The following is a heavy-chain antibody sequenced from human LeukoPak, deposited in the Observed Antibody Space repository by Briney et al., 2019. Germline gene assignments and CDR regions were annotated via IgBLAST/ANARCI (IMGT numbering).Heavy chain of an antibody. D-gene: IGHD4-23*01. Sequence: SETLSLTCTVSGGSISSYYWSWIRQPPGKGLEWIGYIYYSGSTNYNPSLKSRVTISVDTSKNQFSLKLSSVTAADTAVYYCARSLLRWYTDYWGQRTLVTVSS. CDR2: IYYSGST. CDR3: ARSLLRWYTDY. V-gene: IGHV4-59*08. J-gene: IGHJ4*02. CDR1: GGSISSYY.